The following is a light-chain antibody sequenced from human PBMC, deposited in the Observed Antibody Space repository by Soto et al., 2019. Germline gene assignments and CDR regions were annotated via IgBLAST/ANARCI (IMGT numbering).Light chain of an antibody. CDR2: GAS. V-gene: IGKV3-20*01. Sequence: EIVLTQSPGTLSLSPGERATLSCRASQSVSSSYLAWYQQKPGQAPRPLIYGASSRAIGIPDRFSGSGSGTDCTLTISRREPEDFAVYYCQQYGSSPWTFGQGTKVEIK. CDR1: QSVSSSY. CDR3: QQYGSSPWT. J-gene: IGKJ1*01.